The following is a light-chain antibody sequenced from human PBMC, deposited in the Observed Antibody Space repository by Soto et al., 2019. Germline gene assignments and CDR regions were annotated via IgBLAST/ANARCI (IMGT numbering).Light chain of an antibody. J-gene: IGLJ1*01. V-gene: IGLV2-8*01. CDR3: SSYAGSNFV. Sequence: HSALTQPPSASGSPGQSVTISCTGTSSDVSGNAYVSWFQHHPGRAPKLMIYGVTRRPPGVPDRFSGSKSGNTAFLTVSGLQAADEAAYYCSSYAGSNFVFGTGTKLTVL. CDR2: GVT. CDR1: SSDVSGNAY.